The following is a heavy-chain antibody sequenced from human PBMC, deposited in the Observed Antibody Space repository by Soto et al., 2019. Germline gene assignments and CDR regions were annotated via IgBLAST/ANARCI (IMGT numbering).Heavy chain of an antibody. V-gene: IGHV1-46*01. D-gene: IGHD3-9*01. CDR2: INPADGWA. CDR3: AREDRYPDH. J-gene: IGHJ4*02. Sequence: ASVKVSCKASGYTFTNYYIHWVRQAPGQGLEWIGLINPADGWATYAQEFLGAVTLTRDTSTSTVYMELRSLTYDDTAFYYCAREDRYPDHWGQGTLVTVSS. CDR1: GYTFTNYY.